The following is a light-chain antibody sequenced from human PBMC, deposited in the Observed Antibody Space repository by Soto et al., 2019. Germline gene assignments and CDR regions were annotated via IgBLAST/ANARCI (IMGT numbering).Light chain of an antibody. V-gene: IGLV2-14*01. Sequence: QSVRSQPASMSGSPGQSITIPCTGASSDIGLYNYVSWYQHHPGKAPKLLISEVNIRPSGLSDRFSASKAGNTASLTISGLQPEDEAYYYCSCLSTTSTPIVFGTGTKVTVL. J-gene: IGLJ1*01. CDR2: EVN. CDR1: SSDIGLYNY. CDR3: SCLSTTSTPIV.